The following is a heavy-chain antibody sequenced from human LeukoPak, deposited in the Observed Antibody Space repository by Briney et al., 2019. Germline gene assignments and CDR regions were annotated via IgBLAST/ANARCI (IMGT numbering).Heavy chain of an antibody. J-gene: IGHJ4*02. CDR2: ISGSGGST. Sequence: GGSLRLSCAASGFTFSSYAMSWVRQAPGKGLEWVSAISGSGGSTYYADSVKGRFTISRDNSKNTLYLQMNSLRAEDTAVYYCAKDQYYYDSSGSSLDYWGQGTLVTVSS. D-gene: IGHD3-22*01. CDR1: GFTFSSYA. CDR3: AKDQYYYDSSGSSLDY. V-gene: IGHV3-23*01.